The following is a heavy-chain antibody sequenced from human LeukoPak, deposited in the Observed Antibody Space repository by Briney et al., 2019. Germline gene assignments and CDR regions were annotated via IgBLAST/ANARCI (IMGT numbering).Heavy chain of an antibody. J-gene: IGHJ5*02. CDR1: GYTFTDYY. Sequence: ASVKVSCKASGYTFTDYYMHWVRQAPGQGLEWMGWINPNSGGTNYAQKFQGRVTMTRDTSISTAYMELSRLRSDDTAVYYCARDPPLYSSSWYGFDPWGQGTLVTVSS. D-gene: IGHD6-13*01. V-gene: IGHV1-2*02. CDR3: ARDPPLYSSSWYGFDP. CDR2: INPNSGGT.